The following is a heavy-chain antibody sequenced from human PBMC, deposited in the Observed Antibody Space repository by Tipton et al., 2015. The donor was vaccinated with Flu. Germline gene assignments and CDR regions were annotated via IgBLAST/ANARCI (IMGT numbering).Heavy chain of an antibody. CDR3: ARCGYDGYATSYYYYMDV. CDR2: IIPLLDKP. D-gene: IGHD5-12*01. Sequence: QSGAEVKKPGSSVKVSCKTSGGTFNTYAIIWVQQAPGQGLEWMGGIIPLLDKPNYAQKFQGRLTITADKSTSTAYIELSSLRSEDTAVYYCARCGYDGYATSYYYYMDVWGRGTTVTVSS. CDR1: GGTFNTYA. J-gene: IGHJ6*03. V-gene: IGHV1-69*04.